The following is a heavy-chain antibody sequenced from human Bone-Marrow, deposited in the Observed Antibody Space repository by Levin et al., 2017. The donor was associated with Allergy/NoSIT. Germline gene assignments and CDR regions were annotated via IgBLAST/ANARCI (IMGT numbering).Heavy chain of an antibody. V-gene: IGHV1-8*01. CDR3: AKGAIWFGNYGMDV. D-gene: IGHD3-10*01. CDR2: MNPKTGDT. CDR1: GYTFTIFD. Sequence: PGESLKISCKASGYTFTIFDINWVRQATGQGLEWIGWMNPKTGDTVYAQKFQARVTMSRSTSIGTAYMELDSLRSEDTAVYYCAKGAIWFGNYGMDVWGQGTTVTVSS. J-gene: IGHJ6*02.